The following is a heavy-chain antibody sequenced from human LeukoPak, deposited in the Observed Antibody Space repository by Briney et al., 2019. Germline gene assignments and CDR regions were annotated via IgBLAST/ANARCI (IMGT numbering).Heavy chain of an antibody. Sequence: SETLSLTCTVSGGSISSYYWSWIRQPPGKGLEWIGYIYYSGITDYNPSLKSRVTISVDTSKNQFSLKLSSVTAADTAVHYCARYKSYSSSSNYYYGMDVWGQGTTVTVSS. D-gene: IGHD6-13*01. J-gene: IGHJ6*02. CDR3: ARYKSYSSSSNYYYGMDV. V-gene: IGHV4-59*08. CDR1: GGSISSYY. CDR2: IYYSGIT.